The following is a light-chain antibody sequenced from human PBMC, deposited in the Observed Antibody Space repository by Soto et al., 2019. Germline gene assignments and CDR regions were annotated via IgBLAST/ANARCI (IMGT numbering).Light chain of an antibody. J-gene: IGKJ4*01. CDR3: KHYERSPTT. V-gene: IGKV3-20*01. Sequence: EIVLTQSPGTLSLSPGERATLSCRASQSVSSTYLACYQQKPGQAPSLLIYGASRSATGIPDRFSGSGSGTDFTLTISGLENADFTVYYCKHYERSPTTFGGGTKVEIK. CDR2: GAS. CDR1: QSVSSTY.